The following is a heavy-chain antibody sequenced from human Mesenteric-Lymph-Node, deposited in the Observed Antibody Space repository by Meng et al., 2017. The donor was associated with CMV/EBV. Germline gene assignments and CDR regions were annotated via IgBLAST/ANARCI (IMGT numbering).Heavy chain of an antibody. CDR3: AKSTDNYDSGGFYGGFDI. D-gene: IGHD3-22*01. CDR2: IIGSGAAS. J-gene: IGHJ3*02. V-gene: IGHV3-23*01. Sequence: GGSLRLSCAASGFTFSSYAMNWVRQAPGKGLEWVSAIIGSGAASYYADSVKGRFTISRDNSKKTLYLQMNSLRAEDTAVYYCAKSTDNYDSGGFYGGFDIWGQGTLVTVSS. CDR1: GFTFSSYA.